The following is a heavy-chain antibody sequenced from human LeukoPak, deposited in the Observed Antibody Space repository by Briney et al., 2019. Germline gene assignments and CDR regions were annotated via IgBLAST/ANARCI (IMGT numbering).Heavy chain of an antibody. CDR3: ARGTGIAVAGGYLFDY. CDR1: GFTFSSYG. D-gene: IGHD6-19*01. J-gene: IGHJ4*02. Sequence: PGGSLRLSCAASGFTFSSYGMSWVRQAPGKGLEWVSAISGSGGSTYYADSVKGRFTISRDNSKNTLYLQMNSLRAEDTAVYYCARGTGIAVAGGYLFDYWGQGTLVTVSS. CDR2: ISGSGGST. V-gene: IGHV3-23*01.